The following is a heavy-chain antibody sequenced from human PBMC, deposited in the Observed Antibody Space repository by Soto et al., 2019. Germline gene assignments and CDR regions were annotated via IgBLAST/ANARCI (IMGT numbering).Heavy chain of an antibody. J-gene: IGHJ4*02. Sequence: SETLSLICAVSGGSISSSNWWSWVRQPPGKGLEWIGEIYHSGSTNYNPSLKSRVTISVDKSKNQFSLKLSSVTAADTAVYYCARWADYGDYGGFDYWGQGTLVTVSS. CDR1: GGSISSSNW. D-gene: IGHD4-17*01. CDR2: IYHSGST. V-gene: IGHV4-4*02. CDR3: ARWADYGDYGGFDY.